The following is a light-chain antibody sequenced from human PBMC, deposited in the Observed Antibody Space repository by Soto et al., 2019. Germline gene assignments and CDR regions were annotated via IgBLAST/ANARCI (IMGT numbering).Light chain of an antibody. Sequence: QSVLTQPPSVSAAPGQKVTISCSGSRSNIGTNYVSWYQHLPGTAPKLLIYDNNKRTSGIPDRLSGSKSGTSATLGISGLQTGDEADYYCGTWANSLKGYVFGTGTKVTAL. CDR1: RSNIGTNY. V-gene: IGLV1-51*01. CDR2: DNN. CDR3: GTWANSLKGYV. J-gene: IGLJ1*01.